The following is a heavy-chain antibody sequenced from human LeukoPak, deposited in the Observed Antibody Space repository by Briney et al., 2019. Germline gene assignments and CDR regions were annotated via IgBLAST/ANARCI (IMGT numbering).Heavy chain of an antibody. CDR3: ARGPLNESNYLHY. V-gene: IGHV4-34*01. J-gene: IGHJ4*02. D-gene: IGHD1-1*01. CDR2: INHIGGT. Sequence: SETLSLTCAVYGGSFCGYYWSWIRQPPRKGLEWIGEINHIGGTNYTPSLKSRVTISVDKSKNQFSLKLSSVTAADTAVYYCARGPLNESNYLHYWGQETGVTVS. CDR1: GGSFCGYY.